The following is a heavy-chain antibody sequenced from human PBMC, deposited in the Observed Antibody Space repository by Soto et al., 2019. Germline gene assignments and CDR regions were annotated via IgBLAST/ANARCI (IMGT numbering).Heavy chain of an antibody. D-gene: IGHD3-16*01. CDR3: ARGLGGRMDD. V-gene: IGHV1-69*08. Sequence: QVQLVQSGAEVKKPGSSVRVSCKASGTIFSSYTISWVRQAPGQGLEWMGRIIPILGETNSAQKFQGRVNLTADKSTNTAYMELNSLRLEDTALYYCARGLGGRMDDWGQGTTVTVSS. J-gene: IGHJ6*02. CDR1: GTIFSSYT. CDR2: IIPILGET.